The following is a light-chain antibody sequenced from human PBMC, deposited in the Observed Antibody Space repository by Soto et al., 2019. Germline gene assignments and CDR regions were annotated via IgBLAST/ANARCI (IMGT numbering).Light chain of an antibody. CDR1: SSDVGSYKL. J-gene: IGLJ7*01. Sequence: QSVLTQPASVSGSPGQSITISCTGTSSDVGSYKLVSWYQQHPGKAPKLMISEVSKRPSGISDRFSGSKSGSTASLTISGLQAEDEADYCCCSYAGTSTHTVFGGGTPLTVL. V-gene: IGLV2-23*02. CDR3: CSYAGTSTHTV. CDR2: EVS.